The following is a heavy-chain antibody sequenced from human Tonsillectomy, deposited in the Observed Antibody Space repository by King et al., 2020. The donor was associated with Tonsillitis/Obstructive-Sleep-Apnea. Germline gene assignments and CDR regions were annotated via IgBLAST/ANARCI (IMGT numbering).Heavy chain of an antibody. D-gene: IGHD4-23*01. Sequence: QLVQSGGGVVQPGRSLRLSCAASGFRFNDFGMHWVRQAPGKGLEWVAFTWYDGSSEYYADSVRGRFTISRDNSKNTLYLQMNTLLVEDTAVYFCARDPEPYGNYFFDYWGQGTLVTVSS. CDR2: TWYDGSSE. J-gene: IGHJ4*02. V-gene: IGHV3-33*01. CDR3: ARDPEPYGNYFFDY. CDR1: GFRFNDFG.